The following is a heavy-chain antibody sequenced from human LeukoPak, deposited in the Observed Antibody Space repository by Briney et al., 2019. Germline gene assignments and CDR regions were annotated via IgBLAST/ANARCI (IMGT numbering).Heavy chain of an antibody. J-gene: IGHJ4*02. CDR1: GGSISNYY. D-gene: IGHD3-10*01. V-gene: IGHV4-4*07. Sequence: SETLSLTCTVSGGSISNYYWSWIRQPAGKGLECIGRIYASGTTNYNPSLKSRVTMSLDTSKNQFSLKLSPVTAADTAVYYCARDTGYLASGGFDYWGQGTLVTVSS. CDR3: ARDTGYLASGGFDY. CDR2: IYASGTT.